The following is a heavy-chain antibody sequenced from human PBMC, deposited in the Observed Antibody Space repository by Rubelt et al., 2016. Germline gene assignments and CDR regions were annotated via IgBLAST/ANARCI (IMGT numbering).Heavy chain of an antibody. D-gene: IGHD2-15*01. V-gene: IGHV4-59*12. CDR2: IYYSGST. CDR3: ARDLRGYCSGGSCYSGDFQH. CDR1: GGSISSYY. J-gene: IGHJ1*01. Sequence: TVSGGSISSYYWSWIRQPPGKGLEWIGYIYYSGSTYYNPSLKSRVTISVDTSKNQFSLKLSSVTAADTAVYYCARDLRGYCSGGSCYSGDFQHWGQATLLTVS.